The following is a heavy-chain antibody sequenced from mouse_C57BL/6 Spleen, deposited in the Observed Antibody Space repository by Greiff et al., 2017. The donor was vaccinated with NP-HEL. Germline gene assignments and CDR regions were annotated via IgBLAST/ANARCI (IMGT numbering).Heavy chain of an antibody. CDR1: GYTFTSYW. D-gene: IGHD2-4*01. J-gene: IGHJ3*01. V-gene: IGHV1-69*01. CDR3: ARRAYYDYDGAWFAY. Sequence: VQLQQPGAELVMPGASVKLSCKASGYTFTSYWMHWVKQRPGQGVEWIGEIDPSDSYTNYNQKFKGKSTLTVDKSSSTAYMQLSSLTSEDSAVYYCARRAYYDYDGAWFAYWGQGTLVTVSA. CDR2: IDPSDSYT.